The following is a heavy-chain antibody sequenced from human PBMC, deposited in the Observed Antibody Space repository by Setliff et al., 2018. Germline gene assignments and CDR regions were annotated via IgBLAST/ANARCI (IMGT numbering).Heavy chain of an antibody. CDR3: ARISRLYTSSWDDY. Sequence: GGSLRLSCAASGFTFSSYWMSWVRQAPGKGLEWISGISRDTDYTYYAESVKGRFTIFRDNAKNSVYLQMNRLRAEDTAVYYCARISRLYTSSWDDYWGRGTLVTVSS. CDR1: GFTFSSYW. D-gene: IGHD6-13*01. V-gene: IGHV3-21*01. CDR2: ISRDTDYT. J-gene: IGHJ4*02.